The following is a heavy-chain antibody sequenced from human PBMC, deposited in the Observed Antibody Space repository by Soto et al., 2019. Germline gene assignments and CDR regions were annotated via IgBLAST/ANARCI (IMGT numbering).Heavy chain of an antibody. CDR1: GGSISSGGYS. J-gene: IGHJ5*02. Sequence: SETLSLTCAVSGGSISSGGYSWSWIRQPPGKGLEWIGYIYHSGSTYYNPSLKSRVTISVDRSKNQFSLKLSPVTAADTAVYYCARGGYYDFWSGYDHRFDWFDPWGQGTLVTVSS. CDR3: ARGGYYDFWSGYDHRFDWFDP. D-gene: IGHD3-3*01. V-gene: IGHV4-30-2*01. CDR2: IYHSGST.